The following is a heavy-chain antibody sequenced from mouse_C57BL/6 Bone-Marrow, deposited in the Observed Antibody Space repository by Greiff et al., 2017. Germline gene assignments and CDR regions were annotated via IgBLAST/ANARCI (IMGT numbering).Heavy chain of an antibody. V-gene: IGHV5-6*02. Sequence: EVMLVESGGDLVKPGGSLKLSCAASGFTFSSYGMSWVRQTPDKRLEWVATISSGGSYTYYPDSVKGRFTISSDNAKNTLYLQMSSLKSEDTAMYYCARRGGSSFYWYFDVWGTGTTVTVSS. J-gene: IGHJ1*03. D-gene: IGHD1-1*01. CDR1: GFTFSSYG. CDR2: ISSGGSYT. CDR3: ARRGGSSFYWYFDV.